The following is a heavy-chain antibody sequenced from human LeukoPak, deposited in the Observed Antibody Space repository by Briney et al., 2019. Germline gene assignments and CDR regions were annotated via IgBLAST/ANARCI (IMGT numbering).Heavy chain of an antibody. CDR1: GYTFTCYY. D-gene: IGHD2-2*01. CDR3: ARLCSSTSCSRDFDY. CDR2: INPNSGGT. J-gene: IGHJ4*02. Sequence: GASVKVSCKASGYTFTCYYMHWVRQAPGQGLEWMGWINPNSGGTNYAQKFQGRVTMTRDTSISTAYMELSRLRSDDTAVYYCARLCSSTSCSRDFDYWGQGTLVTVSS. V-gene: IGHV1-2*02.